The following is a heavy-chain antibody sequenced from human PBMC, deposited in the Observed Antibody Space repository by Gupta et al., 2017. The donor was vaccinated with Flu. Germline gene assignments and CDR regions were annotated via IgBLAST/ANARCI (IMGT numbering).Heavy chain of an antibody. CDR3: AREGHSSTWYNWYFDL. J-gene: IGHJ2*01. CDR1: GFTFRKYQ. Sequence: EVPLVGVGGGLGAAGGFLGPPCCAPGFTFRKYQWPWVRQAPGKGLEWVSAIGASDDTYYIDSVKGRFTISRDTAKGSLYLQMNSLRAGDTAVYFCAREGHSSTWYNWYFDLWGRGTLVTVSS. D-gene: IGHD6-13*01. CDR2: IGASDDT. V-gene: IGHV3-13*04.